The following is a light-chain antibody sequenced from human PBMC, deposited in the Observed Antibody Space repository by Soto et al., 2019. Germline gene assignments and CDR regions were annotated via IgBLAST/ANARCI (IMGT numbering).Light chain of an antibody. V-gene: IGLV2-14*01. Sequence: QSVLTQPASVSGSPGQSIAISCTGTSSDVGGYDYVSWYQHHPGKAPKLMIYEVSYRPSGVSNRFSGSKSDNTASLTISGLQAEDEADYYCTSFTSSSTYVFGTGTKLTVL. CDR2: EVS. J-gene: IGLJ1*01. CDR1: SSDVGGYDY. CDR3: TSFTSSSTYV.